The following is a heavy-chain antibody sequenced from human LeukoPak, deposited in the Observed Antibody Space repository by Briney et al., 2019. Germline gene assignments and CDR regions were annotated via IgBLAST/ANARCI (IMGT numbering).Heavy chain of an antibody. J-gene: IGHJ6*02. D-gene: IGHD2-2*01. CDR2: IYTSGST. Sequence: SETLSLTCTVSGGSISSYYWSWIRQPAGKGLEWIGRIYTSGSTNYNPSLKSRVTMSVDTSKNQFSLKLSSVTAVDTAVYYCASVRPRYCSSTSCSYYYYGMDVWGQGTTVTVSS. V-gene: IGHV4-4*07. CDR3: ASVRPRYCSSTSCSYYYYGMDV. CDR1: GGSISSYY.